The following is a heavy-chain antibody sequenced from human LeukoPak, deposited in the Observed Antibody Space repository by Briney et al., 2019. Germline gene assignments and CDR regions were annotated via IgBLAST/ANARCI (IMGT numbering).Heavy chain of an antibody. J-gene: IGHJ4*02. CDR1: GFTFSSYA. CDR3: ARNLRFLEWLSPFGY. Sequence: PGGSLRLSCAASGFTFSSYAMSWIRQAPGKGLEWVSYISSSGSTIYYADSVKGRFTISRDNAKNSLYLQMNSLRAEDTAVYYCARNLRFLEWLSPFGYWGQGTLVTVSS. CDR2: ISSSGSTI. V-gene: IGHV3-11*04. D-gene: IGHD3-3*01.